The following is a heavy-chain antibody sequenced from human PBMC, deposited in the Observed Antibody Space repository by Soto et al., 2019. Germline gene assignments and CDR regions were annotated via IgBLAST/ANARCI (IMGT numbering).Heavy chain of an antibody. CDR2: IFPGNSDT. Sequence: SLKISCKASGYSFTSYWIGWVRQMPGKGLEWMGIIFPGNSDTRYSPSFQGQVTISADKSITTAYLQWSSLRASDTAMYYCARHERGADDYWGQGTLVTVSS. J-gene: IGHJ4*02. CDR1: GYSFTSYW. D-gene: IGHD1-26*01. V-gene: IGHV5-51*01. CDR3: ARHERGADDY.